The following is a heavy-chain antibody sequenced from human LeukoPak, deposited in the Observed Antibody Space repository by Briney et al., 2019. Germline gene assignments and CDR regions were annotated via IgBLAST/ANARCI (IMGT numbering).Heavy chain of an antibody. CDR1: GGSISSSSYY. CDR3: ARLGIQLWLSYFDY. J-gene: IGHJ4*02. V-gene: IGHV4-39*01. CDR2: IYYSGST. D-gene: IGHD5-18*01. Sequence: PSETLSLTCTVSGGSISSSSYYWGWIRQPPGKGLEWIGSIYYSGSTYYNPSLKSRVTISVDTSKNQFSLKLSSVTAADTAVYYCARLGIQLWLSYFDYWSQGTLVTVSS.